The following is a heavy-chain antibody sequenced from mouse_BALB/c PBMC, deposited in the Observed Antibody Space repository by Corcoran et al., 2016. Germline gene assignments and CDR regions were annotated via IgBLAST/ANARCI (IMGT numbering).Heavy chain of an antibody. CDR2: IDPANGNT. CDR3: ANWDWYFDV. J-gene: IGHJ1*01. D-gene: IGHD4-1*01. V-gene: IGHV14-3*02. Sequence: EVQLQQSGAELVKPGASVKLSCTASGFNIKDTYMHWVKQRPEQCLEWIGRIDPANGNTKYDPKFQGKATITADTSSNTAYLQLSSLTSEDTAVYYCANWDWYFDVWGAGTTVTVSP. CDR1: GFNIKDTY.